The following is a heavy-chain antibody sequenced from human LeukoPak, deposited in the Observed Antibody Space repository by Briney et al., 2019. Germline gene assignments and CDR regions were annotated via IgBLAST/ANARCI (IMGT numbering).Heavy chain of an antibody. CDR1: GFTFSSYG. CDR2: ISYDGSNK. CDR3: TKDGIAVAGYNWFDP. J-gene: IGHJ5*02. V-gene: IGHV3-30*18. D-gene: IGHD6-19*01. Sequence: PGGSLRLSCAASGFTFSSYGMHWVRQAPGKGLEWVAVISYDGSNKYYADSVKGRFTISRDNSKNTLYLQMNSLRAEDTAVYYCTKDGIAVAGYNWFDPWGQGTLVTVSS.